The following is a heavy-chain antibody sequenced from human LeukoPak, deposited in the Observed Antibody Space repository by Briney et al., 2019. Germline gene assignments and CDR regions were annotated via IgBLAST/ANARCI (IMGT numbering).Heavy chain of an antibody. CDR2: ITTAT. CDR1: GFTFSSYA. V-gene: IGHV3-23*01. D-gene: IGHD1-1*01. CDR3: AKGGLSSTGLDY. J-gene: IGHJ4*02. Sequence: PGGSLRLSCAASGFTFSSYAMSWVRQAPGKGLEYVSSITTATYYADSVKGRFAISRDNSKSTLYLQMNSLRAEDTAVYHCAKGGLSSTGLDYWGQGTLVTVSS.